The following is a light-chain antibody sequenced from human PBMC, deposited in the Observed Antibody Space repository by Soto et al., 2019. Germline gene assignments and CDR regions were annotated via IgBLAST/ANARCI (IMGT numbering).Light chain of an antibody. CDR2: GAS. CDR1: QSVSSSY. J-gene: IGKJ1*01. Sequence: EIALTQSPGTLSLSPGERATLSCRASQSVSSSYLAWYQQKPGQAPRLLIYGASSRATVIPDRFSGSGSGTHFTITISRLEPEDFAVYYCQQYGSSRRFGQGTKVEIK. CDR3: QQYGSSRR. V-gene: IGKV3-20*01.